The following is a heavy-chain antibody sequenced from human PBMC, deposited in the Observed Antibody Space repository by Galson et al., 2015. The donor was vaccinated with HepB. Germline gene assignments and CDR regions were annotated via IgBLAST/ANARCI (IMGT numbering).Heavy chain of an antibody. CDR3: AREGALLWFGESLDACDI. D-gene: IGHD3-10*01. CDR1: GYIFTSYY. V-gene: IGHV1-46*01. Sequence: SVKVSCKASGYIFTSYYMHWVRQAPGQGLEWMGIINPSGGSTSYAQKFQGRVTMTRDTSTSTVYMELSSLRSEDTAVYYCAREGALLWFGESLDACDIWGQGTMVTVSS. CDR2: INPSGGST. J-gene: IGHJ3*02.